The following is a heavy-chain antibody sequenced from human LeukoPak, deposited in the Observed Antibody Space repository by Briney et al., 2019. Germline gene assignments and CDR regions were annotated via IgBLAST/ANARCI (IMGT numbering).Heavy chain of an antibody. Sequence: KPSETLSLTCTVSGGSISSYYWSWIRQPPGKGLEWIGYIYYSGSTNYNPSLKSRVAISVDTSKNQFSLKLSSVTAADTAVYYCARDGPNYDSSAIPPTWGQGTLVTVSS. D-gene: IGHD3-22*01. J-gene: IGHJ4*02. CDR2: IYYSGST. CDR3: ARDGPNYDSSAIPPT. V-gene: IGHV4-59*01. CDR1: GGSISSYY.